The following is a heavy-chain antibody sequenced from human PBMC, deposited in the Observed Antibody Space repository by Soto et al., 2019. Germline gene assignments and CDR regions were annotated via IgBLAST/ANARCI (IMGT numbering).Heavy chain of an antibody. Sequence: GESLKISCKGSGYNFTTFWIGWVRQVPGKGLEWMGIIYPGDSETKYSPDFEGQVTISADRSTNTAYLQWRSLRASDTAMYYCARLGFPGAIYFDSWGLGTLVSVSS. CDR3: ARLGFPGAIYFDS. CDR2: IYPGDSET. CDR1: GYNFTTFW. V-gene: IGHV5-51*01. J-gene: IGHJ4*02.